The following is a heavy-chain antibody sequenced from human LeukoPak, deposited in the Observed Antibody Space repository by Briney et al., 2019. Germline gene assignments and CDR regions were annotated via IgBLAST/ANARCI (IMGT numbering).Heavy chain of an antibody. CDR3: AKDRNFGSGSYDS. J-gene: IGHJ4*02. D-gene: IGHD3-10*01. Sequence: GGSLRLSCAASGFSFSGYSMSWVRQAPGEGLVWVSALSTSGGSTFYADSVRGRFTISRDNSRNTLYLQMNSLRAEDTAVYYCAKDRNFGSGSYDSWGQGTLVTVSS. CDR1: GFSFSGYS. V-gene: IGHV3-23*01. CDR2: LSTSGGST.